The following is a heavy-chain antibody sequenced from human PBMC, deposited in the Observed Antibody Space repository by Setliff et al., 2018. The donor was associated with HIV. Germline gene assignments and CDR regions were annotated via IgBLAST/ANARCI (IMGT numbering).Heavy chain of an antibody. J-gene: IGHJ6*03. V-gene: IGHV4-59*01. CDR3: ARGSSWQYYYYYYMDV. D-gene: IGHD6-13*01. Sequence: PSETLSLTCTVSGDSISRYYWSWIRQPPGKGREWIGYIYYSGSTNYNPSLKSRVTISVDTSKNQFSLKLSSVTAADTAVYYCARGSSWQYYYYYYMDVWGKGTTVTVTS. CDR2: IYYSGST. CDR1: GDSISRYY.